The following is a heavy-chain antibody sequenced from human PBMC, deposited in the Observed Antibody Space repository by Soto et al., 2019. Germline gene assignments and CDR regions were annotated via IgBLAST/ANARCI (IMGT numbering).Heavy chain of an antibody. D-gene: IGHD2-8*02. CDR2: IDPSDSQT. Sequence: GESLKISCKGSGYSFAGYWITRERQTPGQGLEWMGRIDPSDSQTYYSPSFRGHVTISATKSITTVFLQWSSLRASDTAMYYWARQRDDSYTGPSCQYYFDSWGRGSRVTLSS. CDR3: ARQRDDSYTGPSCQYYFDS. V-gene: IGHV5-10-1*01. J-gene: IGHJ4*02. CDR1: GYSFAGYW.